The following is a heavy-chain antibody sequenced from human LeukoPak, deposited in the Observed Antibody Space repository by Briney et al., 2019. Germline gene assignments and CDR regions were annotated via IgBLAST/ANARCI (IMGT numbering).Heavy chain of an antibody. V-gene: IGHV1-69*05. J-gene: IGHJ6*03. D-gene: IGHD6-6*01. Sequence: SVKVSCKASGGTFSSYAISWVRQAPGQGLEWMGGIIPIFGTANYAQKFQGRVTITTDESTSTAYMELSSPRSEDTAVYYCARDKGLAARGHYYYYMDVWGQGTTVTVSS. CDR1: GGTFSSYA. CDR2: IIPIFGTA. CDR3: ARDKGLAARGHYYYYMDV.